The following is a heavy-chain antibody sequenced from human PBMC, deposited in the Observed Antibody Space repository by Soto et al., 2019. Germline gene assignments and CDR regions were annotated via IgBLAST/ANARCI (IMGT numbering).Heavy chain of an antibody. CDR1: GGSISSGGYY. Sequence: SETLSLTCTVSGGSISSGGYYWSCMRQHPGKGLEWIGYIYYSGSTYYNPSLKSRVTISVDTSKNQFSLKLSSVTAADTAVYYCARAQTSLWFGELPIPGFDYWGQGTLVTVSS. V-gene: IGHV4-31*03. CDR3: ARAQTSLWFGELPIPGFDY. D-gene: IGHD3-10*01. CDR2: IYYSGST. J-gene: IGHJ4*02.